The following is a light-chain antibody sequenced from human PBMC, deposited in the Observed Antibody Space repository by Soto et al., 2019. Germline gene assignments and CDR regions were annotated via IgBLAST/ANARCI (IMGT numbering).Light chain of an antibody. CDR3: QQYGRSPQT. Sequence: EVVLTQSPGTLSLSPGERATLSCRASQSVSNYVAWYQQKHGQAPRLLMYVTSSRATGIPDRFSGSGSGKDCTLTISRLEPEDFAVYYCQQYGRSPQTFGQGTKGAIK. CDR1: QSVSNY. CDR2: VTS. V-gene: IGKV3-20*01. J-gene: IGKJ1*01.